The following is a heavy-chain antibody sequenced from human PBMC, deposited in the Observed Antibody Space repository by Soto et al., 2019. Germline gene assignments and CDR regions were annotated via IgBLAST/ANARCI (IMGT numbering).Heavy chain of an antibody. Sequence: QLQLQESGPGLVKPSETLSLTCTVSGGSFSSSSYYWGWIRQPPGKGLEWIGSIYYSGSTYYNPSLKSRVTISVDTSKNQFSLKLSSVTAADTAVYYCARQDSSSFLSLGIWGQGTMVTVSS. CDR2: IYYSGST. V-gene: IGHV4-39*01. CDR3: ARQDSSSFLSLGI. D-gene: IGHD6-6*01. J-gene: IGHJ3*02. CDR1: GGSFSSSSYY.